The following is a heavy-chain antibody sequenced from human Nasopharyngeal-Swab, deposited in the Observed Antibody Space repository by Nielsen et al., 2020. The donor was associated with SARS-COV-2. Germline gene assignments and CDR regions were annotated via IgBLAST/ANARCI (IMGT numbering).Heavy chain of an antibody. CDR2: TYSGGST. V-gene: IGHV3-53*01. D-gene: IGHD6-25*01. CDR3: ARDRFSGYMDV. J-gene: IGHJ6*03. Sequence: VALAPGRGLEWGSVTYSGGSTYYADSVKGRFTISRDNSKNTLYLQMNSLRAEDTAVYYCARDRFSGYMDVWGKGTTVTVSS.